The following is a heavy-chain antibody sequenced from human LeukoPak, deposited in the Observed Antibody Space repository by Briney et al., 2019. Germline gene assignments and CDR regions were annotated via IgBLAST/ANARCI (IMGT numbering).Heavy chain of an antibody. CDR3: ARDNGGTAMAYYSYCYMDV. D-gene: IGHD5-18*01. CDR2: MNPNSGNT. J-gene: IGHJ6*03. Sequence: ASVKVSCKASGYTFTSYDINWVRQATGQGLEWMGWMNPNSGNTGYAQKFQGRVTMTRNTSIRTAYMELSSLRSGDTAVYYCARDNGGTAMAYYSYCYMDVWGKGTTVTISS. V-gene: IGHV1-8*01. CDR1: GYTFTSYD.